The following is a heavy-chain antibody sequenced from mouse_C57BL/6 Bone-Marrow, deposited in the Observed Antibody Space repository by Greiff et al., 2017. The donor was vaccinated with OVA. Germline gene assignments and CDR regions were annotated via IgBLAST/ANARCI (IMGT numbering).Heavy chain of an antibody. CDR3: AREGDGYYPFAY. J-gene: IGHJ3*01. CDR1: GYTFTSYW. CDR2: IDPSDSYT. Sequence: QVQLQQPGAELVKPGASVKLSCKASGYTFTSYWMQWVKQRPGQGLEWIGEIDPSDSYTNYNQKFKGKATLTVDTSSSTAYMQLSSLTSEDSAVYYCAREGDGYYPFAYWGQGTLGTVSA. V-gene: IGHV1-50*01. D-gene: IGHD2-3*01.